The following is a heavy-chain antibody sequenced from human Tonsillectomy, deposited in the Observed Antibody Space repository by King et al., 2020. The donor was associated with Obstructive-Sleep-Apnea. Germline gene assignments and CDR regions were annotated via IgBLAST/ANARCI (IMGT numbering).Heavy chain of an antibody. J-gene: IGHJ4*02. D-gene: IGHD6-19*01. CDR1: GYTFTSYD. V-gene: IGHV1-8*01. CDR2: MNPNSGNT. Sequence: QLVQSGAEVKKPGASVKVSCTASGYTFTSYDVNWVRQATGQRLEWMGWMNPNSGNTAYAQKFQGRVSMTRNTSISTAYMELSSLRSEVTAVYYCARRSGWYSFDSWGQGTLVTVSS. CDR3: ARRSGWYSFDS.